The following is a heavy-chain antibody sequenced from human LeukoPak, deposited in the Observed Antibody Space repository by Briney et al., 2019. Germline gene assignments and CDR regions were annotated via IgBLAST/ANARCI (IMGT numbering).Heavy chain of an antibody. CDR1: GFTFSSSS. Sequence: PGGSLRLSCAASGFTFSSSSMNWVRQAPGKGLEWVSSISSSSSYIYYADSVKGRFTISRDNAKDSLYLQMNSLRAEDTAVYYCARDWYPGIAAAGVYFDYWGQGTLVTVSS. V-gene: IGHV3-21*01. CDR2: ISSSSSYI. CDR3: ARDWYPGIAAAGVYFDY. J-gene: IGHJ4*02. D-gene: IGHD6-13*01.